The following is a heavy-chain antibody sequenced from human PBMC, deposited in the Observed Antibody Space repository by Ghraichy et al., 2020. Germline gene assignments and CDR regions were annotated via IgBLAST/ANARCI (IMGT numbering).Heavy chain of an antibody. Sequence: SETLSLTCTVSGGSISSYYWSWIRQPPGKGLEWIGYIYTSGSTNYNPSLKSRVTISVDTSKNQFSLKLSSVTAADTAVYYCARHISSDGELPEVDAFDIWGQGTMVTVSS. CDR1: GGSISSYY. V-gene: IGHV4-4*09. J-gene: IGHJ3*02. D-gene: IGHD1-26*01. CDR3: ARHISSDGELPEVDAFDI. CDR2: IYTSGST.